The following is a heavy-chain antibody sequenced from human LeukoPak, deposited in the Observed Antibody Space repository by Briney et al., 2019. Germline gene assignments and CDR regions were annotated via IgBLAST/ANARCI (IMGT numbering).Heavy chain of an antibody. D-gene: IGHD6-19*01. CDR2: FDPEDGET. V-gene: IGHV1-24*01. CDR3: ATGGESIAVANYYGMDV. Sequence: ASVKVPCKVSGYTLTELSMHWVRQAPGKGLEWMGGFDPEDGETIYAQKFQGRVTMTEDTSTDTAYMELSSLRSEDTAVYYCATGGESIAVANYYGMDVWGQGTTVTVSS. CDR1: GYTLTELS. J-gene: IGHJ6*02.